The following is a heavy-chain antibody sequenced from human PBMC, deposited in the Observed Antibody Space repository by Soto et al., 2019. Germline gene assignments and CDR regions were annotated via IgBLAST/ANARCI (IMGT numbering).Heavy chain of an antibody. CDR1: GFTFSSYG. V-gene: IGHV3-30*18. D-gene: IGHD1-26*01. J-gene: IGHJ6*02. CDR3: AKSYWVPPRYYYGMDV. CDR2: ISYDGSNK. Sequence: PGESLKISCAASGFTFSSYGMHWVRQAPGKGLEWVAVISYDGSNKYYADSVKGRFTISRDNSKNTLYLQMNSLRAEDTAVYCCAKSYWVPPRYYYGMDVWGQGTTVTVSS.